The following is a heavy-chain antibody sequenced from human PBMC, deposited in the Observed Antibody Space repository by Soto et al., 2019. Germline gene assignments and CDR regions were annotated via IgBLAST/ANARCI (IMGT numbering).Heavy chain of an antibody. CDR3: ARGRDDILTGHTRSFEY. J-gene: IGHJ4*02. CDR2: INHSGST. V-gene: IGHV4-34*01. D-gene: IGHD3-9*01. CDR1: GGSFSGYY. Sequence: SETLSLSCAVYGGSFSGYYWSCIRQPPGKGLEWIGEINHSGSTNYNPSLKSRVTISVDTSKNQFSLKLSSVTAADTAVYYCARGRDDILTGHTRSFEYWGQGTMVTVSS.